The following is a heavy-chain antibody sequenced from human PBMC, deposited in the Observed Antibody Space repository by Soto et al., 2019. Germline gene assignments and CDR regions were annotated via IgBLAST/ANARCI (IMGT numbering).Heavy chain of an antibody. CDR2: VRGNGDPP. Sequence: PGGSLRLSCSASGFTFSSYAMHWVRQAPGKGLVYVSGVRGNGDPPFYADSVKGRFTISRDNSKNTLYLQMSSLSADDTAVYYCVKSRGGNNFDFFDWGQGXLVTVYS. CDR3: VKSRGGNNFDFFD. V-gene: IGHV3-64D*06. J-gene: IGHJ4*02. D-gene: IGHD5-12*01. CDR1: GFTFSSYA.